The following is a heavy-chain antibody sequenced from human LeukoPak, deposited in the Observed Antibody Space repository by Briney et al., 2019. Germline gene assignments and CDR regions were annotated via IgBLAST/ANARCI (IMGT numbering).Heavy chain of an antibody. CDR1: GGSISSYY. J-gene: IGHJ5*02. CDR2: IYYSGST. CDR3: ARQTGWFDP. Sequence: KPSETLSLTCTVSGGSISSYYWSWIRQPPGKGLEWIGYIYYSGSTNYNPSFKSRVTISVDTSKNQFSLKLSSVTAADTAVYYCARQTGWFDPWGQGTLVTVSS. V-gene: IGHV4-59*08.